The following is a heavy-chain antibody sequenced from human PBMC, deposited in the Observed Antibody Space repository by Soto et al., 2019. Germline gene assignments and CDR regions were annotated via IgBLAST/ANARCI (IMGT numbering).Heavy chain of an antibody. J-gene: IGHJ6*02. D-gene: IGHD3-3*01. Sequence: GGSLRLSCAASGFTFSSYWMHWVRQAPWKGLVWVSRINSDGSSTSYADSVKGRFTISRDNAKNTLYLQMNSLRAEDTAVYYCARDDYDFWSGYYTGYYYYGMDVWGQGTTVTVSS. CDR1: GFTFSSYW. CDR3: ARDDYDFWSGYYTGYYYYGMDV. CDR2: INSDGSST. V-gene: IGHV3-74*01.